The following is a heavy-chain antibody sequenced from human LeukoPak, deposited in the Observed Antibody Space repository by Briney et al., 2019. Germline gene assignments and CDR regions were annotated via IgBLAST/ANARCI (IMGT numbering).Heavy chain of an antibody. D-gene: IGHD2-2*01. J-gene: IGHJ5*02. CDR2: ISPLLGST. V-gene: IGHV1-69*05. CDR3: ANSSTTLNVFGP. CDR1: GGSLTNYA. Sequence: SVKVSFKASGGSLTNYAFNWVRQAPGQGLEWMGGISPLLGSTRYAQKFQGRVTITTDDSTNTAYMEMSTLRSEDTAVYFCANSSTTLNVFGPWGQGTLVTVSS.